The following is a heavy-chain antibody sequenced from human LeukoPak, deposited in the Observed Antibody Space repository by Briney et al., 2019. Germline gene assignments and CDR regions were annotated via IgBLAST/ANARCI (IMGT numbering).Heavy chain of an antibody. CDR3: AKDGGLWVSAHWGDS. CDR1: GFTFSSYA. D-gene: IGHD7-27*01. V-gene: IGHV3-23*01. J-gene: IGHJ4*02. Sequence: GGSLRLSCAASGFTFSSYAMNWVRQAPGKGLEWVSVISGSGGTTYFADSVKGRFTLSRDNSKNTLHLQMNTLRAEDTAVYYCAKDGGLWVSAHWGDSWGRGTLVTVSS. CDR2: ISGSGGTT.